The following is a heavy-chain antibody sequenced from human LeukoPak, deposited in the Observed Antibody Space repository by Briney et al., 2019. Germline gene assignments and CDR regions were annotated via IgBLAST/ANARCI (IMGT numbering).Heavy chain of an antibody. CDR1: GFTFSSYW. Sequence: SGGSLRLSCVASGFTFSSYWMSWVRQAPGKGLKWVANIKQDGSEKHYVDSVKGRFTISRDNAKNSLYLQMNSLRAEDTAVYYCARDWGRYSQTKAGDFDYWGQGTLVTVSS. CDR2: IKQDGSEK. D-gene: IGHD5-18*01. CDR3: ARDWGRYSQTKAGDFDY. V-gene: IGHV3-7*01. J-gene: IGHJ4*02.